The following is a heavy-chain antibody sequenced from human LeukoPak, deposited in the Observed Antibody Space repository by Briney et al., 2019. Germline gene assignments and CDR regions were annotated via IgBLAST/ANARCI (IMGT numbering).Heavy chain of an antibody. CDR2: INGDGGTT. D-gene: IGHD3-10*01. CDR3: AKGNYYGSGSFYNPADYYMDV. Sequence: GGSLRLSCAASGFTFRIYAMSWVRQAPGKGLKWGSFINGDGGTTHYADSVKGRFNISRDNSKNTVYLQMNSLRADDTAVYYCAKGNYYGSGSFYNPADYYMDVWGKGTTVTVSS. J-gene: IGHJ6*03. V-gene: IGHV3-23*01. CDR1: GFTFRIYA.